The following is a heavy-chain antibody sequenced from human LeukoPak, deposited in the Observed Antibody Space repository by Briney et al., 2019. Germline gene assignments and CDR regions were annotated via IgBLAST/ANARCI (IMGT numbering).Heavy chain of an antibody. CDR3: ARDAYGGNSWGWFDP. Sequence: SETLSLTCTVSDGSISDSYWSWIRQSPGKGLEWIGYIFYTGFTHYNPSLESRVTISVDTSKKQFSLRLNSVTAADTAVYYCARDAYGGNSWGWFDPWGQGTLVTVSS. CDR1: DGSISDSY. V-gene: IGHV4-59*01. D-gene: IGHD4-23*01. J-gene: IGHJ5*02. CDR2: IFYTGFT.